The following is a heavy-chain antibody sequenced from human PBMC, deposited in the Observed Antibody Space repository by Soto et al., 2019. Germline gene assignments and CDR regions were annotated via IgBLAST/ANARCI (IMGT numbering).Heavy chain of an antibody. V-gene: IGHV3-13*01. CDR2: LDTADDI. J-gene: IGHJ4*02. CDR3: AITYSNYDWNFDY. CDR1: GFIFGNYD. D-gene: IGHD4-4*01. Sequence: GGSMRLSWAASGFIFGNYDLHWFRLTSGVCLDFVSLLDTADDIYYPDSVKGRYSISRENAKNSLYLQMNNLRAGDMAVYYFAITYSNYDWNFDYCAQHTVVPVSS.